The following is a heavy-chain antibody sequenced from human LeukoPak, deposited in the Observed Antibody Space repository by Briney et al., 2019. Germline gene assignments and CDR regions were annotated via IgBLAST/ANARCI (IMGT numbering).Heavy chain of an antibody. CDR3: ARGRHARDI. V-gene: IGHV2-70*11. CDR2: IDWDDDK. CDR1: GFSLSASGMC. Sequence: SGPTLVNPTQALTLTCTFSGFSLSASGMCVSWIRQPPGKALEWLARIDWDDDKYYTTSLKTRLTISKDTSKNQVVLTMTNMDPVDTATYYCARGRHARDIWGQGTMVTVSS. J-gene: IGHJ3*02.